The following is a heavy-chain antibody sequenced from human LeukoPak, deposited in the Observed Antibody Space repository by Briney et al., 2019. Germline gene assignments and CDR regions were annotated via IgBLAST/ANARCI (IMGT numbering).Heavy chain of an antibody. CDR2: IYHSGST. J-gene: IGHJ3*02. CDR1: GGSISSSNW. D-gene: IGHD5-24*01. V-gene: IGHV4-4*02. Sequence: SETLSLTCAVSGGSISSSNWWSWVRQPPGKGLEWIGEIYHSGSTNYNPSLKSRVTISLDTSKNQFSLNLRSVTAAVTAVYYLARDPNLQLDAFDTWAKGTWSPSLQ. CDR3: ARDPNLQLDAFDT.